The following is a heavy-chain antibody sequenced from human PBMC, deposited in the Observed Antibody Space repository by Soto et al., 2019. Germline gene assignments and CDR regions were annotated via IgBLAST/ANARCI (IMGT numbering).Heavy chain of an antibody. CDR1: GGSSSNYH. V-gene: IGHV4-34*01. Sequence: QVQLQQWGAGLLKPSETLSLRCVVYGGSSSNYHWNWIRQPPGKGLEWIGEINHSGRPSYNPSLKSRVTISVDTSKNQISLRRSSVTAADTAVYFCARGLKPYGDYDAFDIWGRGTMVTVSS. D-gene: IGHD4-17*01. CDR2: INHSGRP. CDR3: ARGLKPYGDYDAFDI. J-gene: IGHJ3*02.